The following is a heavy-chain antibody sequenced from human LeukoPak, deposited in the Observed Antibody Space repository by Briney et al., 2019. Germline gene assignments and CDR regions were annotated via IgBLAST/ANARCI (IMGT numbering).Heavy chain of an antibody. CDR2: INDNSRNT. V-gene: IGHV3-23*01. CDR3: TKDAGPFYAWFDP. Sequence: GGSLRLSCAASGFSFSRYGMAWFRQIPGKGLEWVSTINDNSRNTHYADSVKARFTISRDNSKNTLYLEMHSLRVEDTALYYCTKDAGPFYAWFDPWGPGPRVRVSS. CDR1: GFSFSRYG. J-gene: IGHJ5*02. D-gene: IGHD2/OR15-2a*01.